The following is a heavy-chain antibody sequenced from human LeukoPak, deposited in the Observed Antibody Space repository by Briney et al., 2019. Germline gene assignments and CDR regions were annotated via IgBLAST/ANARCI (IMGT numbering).Heavy chain of an antibody. Sequence: GSLRLSCAASGFTFSSYSMNWVRQAPGKGLEWVSYINYNSGTIYYADSVKGRFTISRDNAKNSLYLQMNSLRAEDTAVYYCARGTAVADRTFDSWGQGTLVTVSS. V-gene: IGHV3-48*01. CDR1: GFTFSSYS. CDR2: INYNSGTI. J-gene: IGHJ4*02. CDR3: ARGTAVADRTFDS. D-gene: IGHD6-19*01.